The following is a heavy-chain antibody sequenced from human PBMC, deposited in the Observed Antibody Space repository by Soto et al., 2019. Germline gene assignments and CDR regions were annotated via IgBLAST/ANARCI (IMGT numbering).Heavy chain of an antibody. V-gene: IGHV1-8*01. D-gene: IGHD6-13*01. CDR1: GYTFTSYD. Sequence: ASVKVSCKASGYTFTSYDINWVRQATGQGLEWMGWMNPNSGNTGDAQKFQGRVTMTRNTSISTAYMELSSLRSEDTAVYYCARGRQQLKRGNWFDPWGQGTLVTVSS. J-gene: IGHJ5*02. CDR3: ARGRQQLKRGNWFDP. CDR2: MNPNSGNT.